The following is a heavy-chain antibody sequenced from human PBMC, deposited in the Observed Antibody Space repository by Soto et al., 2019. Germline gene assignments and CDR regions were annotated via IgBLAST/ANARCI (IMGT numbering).Heavy chain of an antibody. V-gene: IGHV4-39*01. Sequence: SETLSLTCSVSGASISSRDYYWGWIRQTPGKGLEWIGNIDYNGVTYYNPSLNSRVTVSKDTSKNQFSLKVASVTAADTAIYYCGRVMIGTSRHTDADYWGQGTQVTVSS. CDR1: GASISSRDYY. CDR3: GRVMIGTSRHTDADY. D-gene: IGHD2-2*01. CDR2: IDYNGVT. J-gene: IGHJ4*02.